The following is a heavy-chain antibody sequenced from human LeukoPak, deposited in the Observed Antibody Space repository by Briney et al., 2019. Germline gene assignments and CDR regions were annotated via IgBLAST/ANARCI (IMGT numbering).Heavy chain of an antibody. CDR1: GYTFNGYY. D-gene: IGHD3-3*01. J-gene: IGHJ3*02. CDR3: ARFGVVTNDAFDI. CDR2: INPNSGVT. Sequence: GASVNVSCKASGYTFNGYYLHWVRQAPGQGLEWMGWINPNSGVTKFAQQFQGRVTMTWDASVSTAYMELSRRTSDDTAMYYCARFGVVTNDAFDIWGQGAMVTISS. V-gene: IGHV1-2*02.